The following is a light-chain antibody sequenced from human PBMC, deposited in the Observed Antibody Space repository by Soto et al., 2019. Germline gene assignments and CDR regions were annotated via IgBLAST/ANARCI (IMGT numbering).Light chain of an antibody. Sequence: IXXTXSPSSLSXXVGXXVTITCRASQGXSNYLAWYQQKPGKVPKLLIYAASTLQSGVPSRFSGXXXGXXFTLTISSLQPEDVATYYCQKYNSAPRTFGGGTKVEIK. CDR2: AAS. CDR3: QKYNSAPRT. CDR1: QGXSNY. V-gene: IGKV1-27*01. J-gene: IGKJ4*01.